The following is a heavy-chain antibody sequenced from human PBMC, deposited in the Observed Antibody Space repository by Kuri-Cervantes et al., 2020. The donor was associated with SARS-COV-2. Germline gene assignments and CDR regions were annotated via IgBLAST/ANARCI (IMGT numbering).Heavy chain of an antibody. J-gene: IGHJ3*02. D-gene: IGHD1-26*01. CDR1: GFTFSSYW. CDR3: ARDREWELLHAGAFDI. V-gene: IGHV3-74*01. CDR2: INSDGSST. Sequence: LSLTCAASGFTFSSYWMHWVRQAPGKGLVWVSRINSDGSSTSYADSVKGRFTISRDNAKNTLYLQMNSLRAEDTAVYYCARDREWELLHAGAFDIWGQGTMVTVSS.